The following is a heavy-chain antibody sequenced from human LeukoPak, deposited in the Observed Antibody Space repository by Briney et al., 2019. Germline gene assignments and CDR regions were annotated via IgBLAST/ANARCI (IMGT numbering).Heavy chain of an antibody. Sequence: GGSLRLSCEASAFTFSSYWMSWVRQAPGKGLEWVGRIKSKTDGGTTDYAAPVKGRFTISRDDSKNTLYLQMNSLKTEDTAVYYCTTQLAYCGGDCYPSPDYWGQGTLVTVSS. J-gene: IGHJ4*02. CDR2: IKSKTDGGTT. D-gene: IGHD2-21*02. V-gene: IGHV3-15*01. CDR3: TTQLAYCGGDCYPSPDY. CDR1: AFTFSSYW.